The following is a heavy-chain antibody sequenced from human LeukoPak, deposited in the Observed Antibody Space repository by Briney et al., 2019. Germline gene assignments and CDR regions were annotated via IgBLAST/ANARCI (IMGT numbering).Heavy chain of an antibody. D-gene: IGHD6-19*01. CDR1: GFTFSSYW. V-gene: IGHV3-74*01. Sequence: GGSLRLSCAASGFTFSSYWMHWVRQAPGKGLVWVSRINSDGSSTRYADSVKGRFTISRDNAKNTLYLQMNSLRAEDTAVYYCARVGSGWYYYYYYMDVWGKGTTVTISS. CDR3: ARVGSGWYYYYYYMDV. J-gene: IGHJ6*03. CDR2: INSDGSST.